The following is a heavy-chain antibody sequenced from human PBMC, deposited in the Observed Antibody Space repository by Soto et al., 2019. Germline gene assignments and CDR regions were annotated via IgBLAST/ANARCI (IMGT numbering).Heavy chain of an antibody. V-gene: IGHV1-18*01. D-gene: IGHD1-26*01. J-gene: IGHJ4*02. Sequence: ASVKVSCKASGYTFTSYGISWVRQAPGQGLEWMGWISAYNGNTNYAQKLQGRVTMTTDTSTSTAYMELRSLRSDDTAVYYCARVGRRRDGYYRYYFDYWGQGTLVTVSS. CDR2: ISAYNGNT. CDR1: GYTFTSYG. CDR3: ARVGRRRDGYYRYYFDY.